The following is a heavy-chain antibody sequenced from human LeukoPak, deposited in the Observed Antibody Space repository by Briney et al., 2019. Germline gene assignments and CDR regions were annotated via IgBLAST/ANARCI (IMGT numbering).Heavy chain of an antibody. J-gene: IGHJ4*02. CDR1: GYTFSTTSHG. CDR2: ISPYNHNT. Sequence: ASVKVSCQASGYTFSTTSHGISWVRQAPGQGLEWMGWISPYNHNTAYAQNLQDRVTMTTDTSTTTAYMELRSLRSDDTAMYYCARDHEDVYGSGSYKLWGQGTRVTVSS. CDR3: ARDHEDVYGSGSYKL. V-gene: IGHV1-18*01. D-gene: IGHD3-10*01.